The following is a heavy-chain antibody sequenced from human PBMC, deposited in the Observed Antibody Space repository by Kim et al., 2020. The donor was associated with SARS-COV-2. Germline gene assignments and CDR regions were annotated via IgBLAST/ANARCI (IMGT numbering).Heavy chain of an antibody. CDR3: ARKASSSLGVYFDY. CDR1: GYTFTSYG. J-gene: IGHJ4*02. Sequence: ASVKVSCKASGYTFTSYGISWVRQAPGQGLEWMGWISAYNGNNNYAQKLQGRVTMTTDTSTSTAYMELRSLRSDDTAVYYCARKASSSLGVYFDYWGQGTLVTVSS. V-gene: IGHV1-18*04. CDR2: ISAYNGNN. D-gene: IGHD6-13*01.